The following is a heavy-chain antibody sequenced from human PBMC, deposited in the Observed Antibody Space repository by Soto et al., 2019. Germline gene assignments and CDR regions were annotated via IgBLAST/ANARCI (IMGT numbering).Heavy chain of an antibody. CDR3: AREGGSGWYHLVHFDY. CDR2: IYYSGST. J-gene: IGHJ4*02. Sequence: SETLSLTCTVSGGSISSYYWCWIRQPPGKGLEWIGYIYYSGSTNYNPSLKSRVAISVDTSKNQFSLKLSSVTAADTAVYYCAREGGSGWYHLVHFDYWGQGTRVTVSS. V-gene: IGHV4-59*01. CDR1: GGSISSYY. D-gene: IGHD6-19*01.